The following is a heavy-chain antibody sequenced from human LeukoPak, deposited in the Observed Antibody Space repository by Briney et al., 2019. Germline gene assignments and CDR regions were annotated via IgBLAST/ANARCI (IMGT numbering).Heavy chain of an antibody. CDR2: INSDWCSK. Sequence: GGSVSLSRVVCVFTFSSFWMHWVRHAPGRGLVWVSCINSDWCSKRLADSVKRRFTIARDNAKDTLYLQMNSLRAEDAAVYYCARSRYCADGVCFNWVDPWGQGTLVTVSS. J-gene: IGHJ5*02. V-gene: IGHV3-74*01. D-gene: IGHD2-8*01. CDR1: VFTFSSFW. CDR3: ARSRYCADGVCFNWVDP.